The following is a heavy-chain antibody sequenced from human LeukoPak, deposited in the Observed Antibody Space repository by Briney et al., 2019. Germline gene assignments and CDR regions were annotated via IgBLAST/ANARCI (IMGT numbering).Heavy chain of an antibody. CDR2: IYYSGST. CDR1: GGSISSYY. Sequence: SSETLSLTCTVSGGSISSYYWSWIRQPPGKGLEWIGYIYYSGSTNYNPSLKSRVTISVDTSKNQFSLKLSSVTAADTAVYYCAREYSSSRSNWFDPWGQGTLVTVSS. J-gene: IGHJ5*02. D-gene: IGHD6-13*01. V-gene: IGHV4-59*01. CDR3: AREYSSSRSNWFDP.